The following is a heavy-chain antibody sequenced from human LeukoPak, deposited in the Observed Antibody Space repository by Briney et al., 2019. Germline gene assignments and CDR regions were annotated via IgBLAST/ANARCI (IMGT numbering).Heavy chain of an antibody. Sequence: SETLSLTCAVYGGSFSGYYWSWIRQPPGKWLEWIGEINHSGSTNYNPSLKSRVTISVDTSKNQFSLKLSSVTAADTAVYYCARTRSGYNWFDPWGQGTLVTVSS. CDR3: ARTRSGYNWFDP. D-gene: IGHD3-22*01. CDR1: GGSFSGYY. J-gene: IGHJ5*02. V-gene: IGHV4-34*01. CDR2: INHSGST.